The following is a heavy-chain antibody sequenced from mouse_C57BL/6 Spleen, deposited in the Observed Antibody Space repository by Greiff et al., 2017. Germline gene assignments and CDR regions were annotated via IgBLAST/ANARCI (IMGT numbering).Heavy chain of an antibody. V-gene: IGHV3-6*01. CDR1: GYSITSGYY. J-gene: IGHJ4*01. Sequence: EVQRVESGPGLVKPSQSLSLTCSVTGYSITSGYYWNWIRQFPGNKLEWMGYISYDGSNNYNPSLKNRISITRDTSKNQFFLKLNSVTTEDTATYYCARVYYAMDYWGQGTSVTVSS. CDR2: ISYDGSN. CDR3: ARVYYAMDY.